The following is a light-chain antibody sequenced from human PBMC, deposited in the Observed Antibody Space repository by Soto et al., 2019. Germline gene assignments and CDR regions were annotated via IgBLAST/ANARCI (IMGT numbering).Light chain of an antibody. CDR2: RDD. V-gene: IGLV1-44*01. CDR3: AAWDDSLDGRV. CDR1: SSNIGGNT. J-gene: IGLJ3*02. Sequence: QSALPQPPSASGTPGQRVTISCSGSSSNIGGNTVNWYQQLPGTAPKLLIYRDDQRPSGVPDRFSGSKSGTSASLAISGLQSEDEADYYCAAWDDSLDGRVFGGGTKVTVL.